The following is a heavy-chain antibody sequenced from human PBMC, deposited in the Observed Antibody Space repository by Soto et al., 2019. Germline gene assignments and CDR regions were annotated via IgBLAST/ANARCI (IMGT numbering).Heavy chain of an antibody. Sequence: QVQLVESGGGVVQPGRSLRLSCAASGFTFSAYALHWVRQAPGKGLEWVAVMSFDETNEYYADSVEGRFTVSRDNSKNTLYLQINSLRAEDTAIYYCARDKSRRGYGSGWPLDPWGQGTLVTVSS. CDR2: MSFDETNE. J-gene: IGHJ5*02. CDR3: ARDKSRRGYGSGWPLDP. CDR1: GFTFSAYA. D-gene: IGHD3-10*01. V-gene: IGHV3-30-3*01.